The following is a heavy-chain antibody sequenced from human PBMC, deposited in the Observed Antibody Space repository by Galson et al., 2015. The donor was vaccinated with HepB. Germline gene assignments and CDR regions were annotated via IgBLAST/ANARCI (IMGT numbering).Heavy chain of an antibody. J-gene: IGHJ4*02. CDR1: GYRFTTYG. Sequence: SVKVSCKASGYRFTTYGISWVRQAPGQGLEWMGWISGYNGNTDYAQKFQDRLTLTTDTSTSTAYMELRSLSSDDTAVYYCARDPRIVPDGQLFYFDYWGQGTLVSVSS. D-gene: IGHD1-26*01. CDR2: ISGYNGNT. V-gene: IGHV1-18*01. CDR3: ARDPRIVPDGQLFYFDY.